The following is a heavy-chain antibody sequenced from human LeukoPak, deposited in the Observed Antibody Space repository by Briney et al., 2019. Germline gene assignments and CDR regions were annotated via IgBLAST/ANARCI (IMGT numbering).Heavy chain of an antibody. V-gene: IGHV4-38-2*02. CDR2: IDHSGST. J-gene: IGHJ6*03. Sequence: SETLSLTCTVSGYSISSGYYWGWIRQPPGKGLEWTGSIDHSGSTYYNPSLKSRITISVDTSKNQFSLKLSSVTAADTAVYYCASSRQGTNYMDVWGKGTTVTVSS. CDR1: GYSISSGYY. CDR3: ASSRQGTNYMDV. D-gene: IGHD3-10*01.